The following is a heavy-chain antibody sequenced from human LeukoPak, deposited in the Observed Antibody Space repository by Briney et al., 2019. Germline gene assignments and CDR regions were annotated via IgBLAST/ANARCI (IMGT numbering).Heavy chain of an antibody. Sequence: GGSLRLSCAASGFTFSSYVMTWVRQAPGKGLEWVSGTSGSGRNTYYADSVKGRFTISRDNSNNMLYLQMNGLRAEDTAVYYCAEAACGSECYYFMDVWGKGTTVTI. D-gene: IGHD2-21*01. V-gene: IGHV3-23*01. CDR1: GFTFSSYV. CDR3: AEAACGSECYYFMDV. J-gene: IGHJ6*03. CDR2: TSGSGRNT.